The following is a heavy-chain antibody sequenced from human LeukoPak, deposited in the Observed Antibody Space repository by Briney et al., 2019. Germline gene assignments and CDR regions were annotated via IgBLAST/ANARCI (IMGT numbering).Heavy chain of an antibody. CDR1: GFSFSDYY. J-gene: IGHJ4*02. D-gene: IGHD3-16*01. Sequence: PGGSLRLSCAASGFSFSDYYMSWVRQAPGKGLEWISYITTSGSSTKYADSVKGRFTISRDNAKNSVVLQMNSLRAEDTAVYYCTRERRGSYYAFESWGQGTLGSVSS. CDR2: ITTSGSST. CDR3: TRERRGSYYAFES. V-gene: IGHV3-11*01.